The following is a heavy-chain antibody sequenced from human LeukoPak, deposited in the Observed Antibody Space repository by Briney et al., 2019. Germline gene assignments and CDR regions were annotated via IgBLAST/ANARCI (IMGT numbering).Heavy chain of an antibody. J-gene: IGHJ4*02. CDR3: ARTLGWASSRYPFDG. D-gene: IGHD3-16*02. CDR1: GGSISSSNYY. Sequence: SETLSLTCTVSGGSISSSNYYWGWIRQPPGKGLEWIGSMYYRGNTDYSPSLKSRVTISVDTSKNQFSLKVNSVTAADTAVYYCARTLGWASSRYPFDGWGQGTLVTVSS. V-gene: IGHV4-39*01. CDR2: MYYRGNT.